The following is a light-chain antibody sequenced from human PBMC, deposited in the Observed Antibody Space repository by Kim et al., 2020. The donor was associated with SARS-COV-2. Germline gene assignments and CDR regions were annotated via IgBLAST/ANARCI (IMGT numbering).Light chain of an antibody. V-gene: IGKV1-5*03. CDR2: RAS. CDR1: QSVNTW. CDR3: QQYYIYWT. Sequence: IQMTQSPSTLSASVGDRVTITCRASQSVNTWLAWYQQKSGKAPKLLIYRASSLESGVPSRFSGSGSGTEFTLTINSLQPDDFATYYCQQYYIYWTFGQGTKVDIK. J-gene: IGKJ1*01.